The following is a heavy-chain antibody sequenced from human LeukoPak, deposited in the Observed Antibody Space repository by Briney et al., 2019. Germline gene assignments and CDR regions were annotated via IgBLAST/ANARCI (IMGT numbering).Heavy chain of an antibody. J-gene: IGHJ6*02. D-gene: IGHD2-2*01. CDR1: GDTFSSYT. V-gene: IGHV1-69*02. Sequence: SVKVSCKASGDTFSSYTISWVRQAPGQGLEWMGRIIPILGIANYAQKFQGRVTITADKSTSTAYMELSSLRSEDTAVYYCARALYCSSTSCYYYYGMDVWGQGTTVTVSS. CDR3: ARALYCSSTSCYYYYGMDV. CDR2: IIPILGIA.